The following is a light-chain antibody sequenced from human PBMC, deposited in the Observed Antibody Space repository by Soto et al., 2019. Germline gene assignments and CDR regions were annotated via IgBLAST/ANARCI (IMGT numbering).Light chain of an antibody. CDR2: GAS. CDR3: QQYGNSPWT. Sequence: EIVLTQSPCTLSLSPGERATLSCRASQSVTSSYLAWYQQKPGQAPRLFIYGASSRATGIPDRFSGSGSGTDFTLTISRLEPEDFAVYHCQQYGNSPWTFGQGTKVDIK. CDR1: QSVTSSY. V-gene: IGKV3-20*01. J-gene: IGKJ1*01.